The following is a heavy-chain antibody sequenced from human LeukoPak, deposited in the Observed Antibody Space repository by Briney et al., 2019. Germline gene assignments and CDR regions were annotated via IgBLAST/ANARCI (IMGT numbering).Heavy chain of an antibody. D-gene: IGHD5-24*01. J-gene: IGHJ4*02. CDR2: ISYDGSNK. CDR1: GFTFSSYA. Sequence: PGRSLRLSCAASGFTFSSYAMHWVRQAPGKGLEWVAVISYDGSNKYYADSVKGRFTISRDNSKNTLYLQMNSLRAEDTAVYYCARDVRRDGYNVTDYWGQGTLVTVSS. V-gene: IGHV3-30-3*01. CDR3: ARDVRRDGYNVTDY.